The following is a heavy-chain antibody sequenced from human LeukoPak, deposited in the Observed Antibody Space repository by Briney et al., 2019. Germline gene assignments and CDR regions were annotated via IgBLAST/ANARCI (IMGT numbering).Heavy chain of an antibody. V-gene: IGHV4-4*07. D-gene: IGHD6-13*01. CDR3: ARDLVAAAGEYYFDY. CDR1: GGSISSYY. Sequence: SETLSLTCTVSGGSISSYYWSWIRQPAGKGPEWIGRIYTSGSTNYNPSLKSRVTMSVDTSKNQFSLKLSSVTAADTAVYYCARDLVAAAGEYYFDYWGQGTLVTVSS. J-gene: IGHJ4*02. CDR2: IYTSGST.